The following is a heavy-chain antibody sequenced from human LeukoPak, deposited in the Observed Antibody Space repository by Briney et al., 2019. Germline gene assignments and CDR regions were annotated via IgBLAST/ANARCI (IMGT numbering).Heavy chain of an antibody. V-gene: IGHV4-59*12. CDR3: ARDAKYYYGSRTYFFFEY. CDR1: GGSISSYY. D-gene: IGHD3-10*01. Sequence: SETLSLTCTVSGGSISSYYWSWIRQPPGKGLEWIGYIYYSGSTNYNPSLKSRVTISVDTSKNQFSLKLSSVTAADTAIYYCARDAKYYYGSRTYFFFEYWGQGTLLTVSS. CDR2: IYYSGST. J-gene: IGHJ4*02.